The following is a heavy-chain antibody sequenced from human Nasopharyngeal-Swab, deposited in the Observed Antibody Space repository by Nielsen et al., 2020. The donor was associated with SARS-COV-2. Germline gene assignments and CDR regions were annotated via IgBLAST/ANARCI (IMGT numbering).Heavy chain of an antibody. CDR2: FDPEDGET. Sequence: ASVKVSCKVSGYTLTELSMHWVRQAPGKGLEWMGGFDPEDGETIYAQKFQGRVTMTEDTSTDTAYMELNSLRSEDTAVYYCATWGPTYYGRNWFDPWGQGTLVTVSS. CDR1: GYTLTELS. D-gene: IGHD2/OR15-2a*01. V-gene: IGHV1-24*01. CDR3: ATWGPTYYGRNWFDP. J-gene: IGHJ5*02.